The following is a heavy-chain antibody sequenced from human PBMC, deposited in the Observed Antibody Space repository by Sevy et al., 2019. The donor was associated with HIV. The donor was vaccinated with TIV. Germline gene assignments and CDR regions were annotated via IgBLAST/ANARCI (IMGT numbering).Heavy chain of an antibody. Sequence: SETRSLTCTVSGDSISGYYWSWIRQPPGKGLEWIGYIYYSGRTNYNSSFKSRVAISVDTSKNQFSLKLRSVTAADTAVYYCARALQDYCYAMDVWGQGTTVTVSS. CDR1: GDSISGYY. CDR3: ARALQDYCYAMDV. CDR2: IYYSGRT. V-gene: IGHV4-59*01. J-gene: IGHJ6*01.